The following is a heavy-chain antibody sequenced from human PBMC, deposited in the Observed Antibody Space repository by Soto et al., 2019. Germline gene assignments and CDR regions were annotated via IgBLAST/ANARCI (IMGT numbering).Heavy chain of an antibody. Sequence: SETRSLTCAVSGGSFTSNNWWSWVRQPPGQGLEWIGEIYRTGSTNYNPSLKSRVTISLDKSENQFSLKVTSLTAADTAVYYCASRDPGTSVDYWGQGTLVTVSS. V-gene: IGHV4-4*02. J-gene: IGHJ4*02. CDR3: ASRDPGTSVDY. CDR1: GGSFTSNNW. D-gene: IGHD1-26*01. CDR2: IYRTGST.